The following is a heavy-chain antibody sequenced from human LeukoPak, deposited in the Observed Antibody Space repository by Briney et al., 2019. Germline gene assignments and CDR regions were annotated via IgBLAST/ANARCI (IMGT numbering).Heavy chain of an antibody. Sequence: SETLSLTCTVSGGSISSYYWSWIRQPPGKGLEWIGYIYYSGSTNYNPSLKSRVTISVDTSKNQFSLKLSSVTAADAAVYYCARLTRVRGVIYGMDVWGQGTTVIVSS. V-gene: IGHV4-59*08. J-gene: IGHJ6*02. CDR1: GGSISSYY. CDR3: ARLTRVRGVIYGMDV. CDR2: IYYSGST. D-gene: IGHD3-10*01.